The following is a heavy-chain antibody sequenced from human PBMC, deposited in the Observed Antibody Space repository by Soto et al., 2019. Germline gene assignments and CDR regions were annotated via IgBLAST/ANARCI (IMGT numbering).Heavy chain of an antibody. Sequence: EVQLVESGGVLVQPGGSLRLSCAASGFTFSVYNMNWVRQAPGRGLEWVSYISSSSNTMDYADSVKGRFTISRDNAKNSLYLQMDSLRDEDTAVYYWVRDSAYYEGMKEGDWGRGTLVTVSS. V-gene: IGHV3-48*02. CDR3: VRDSAYYEGMKEGD. CDR1: GFTFSVYN. CDR2: ISSSSNTM. J-gene: IGHJ4*02. D-gene: IGHD3-22*01.